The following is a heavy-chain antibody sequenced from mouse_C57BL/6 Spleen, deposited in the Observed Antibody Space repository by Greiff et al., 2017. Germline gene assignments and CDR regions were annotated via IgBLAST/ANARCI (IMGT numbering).Heavy chain of an antibody. V-gene: IGHV3-6*01. J-gene: IGHJ2*01. Sequence: EVHLVESGPGLVKPSQSLSLTCSVTGYSITSGYYWNWIRQFPGNKLEWMGYISYDGSNNYNPSLKNRISITRDTSKNQFFLKLNSVTTEDTATYYCARGRQLRLPDYWGQGTTLTVSS. CDR2: ISYDGSN. D-gene: IGHD3-2*02. CDR1: GYSITSGYY. CDR3: ARGRQLRLPDY.